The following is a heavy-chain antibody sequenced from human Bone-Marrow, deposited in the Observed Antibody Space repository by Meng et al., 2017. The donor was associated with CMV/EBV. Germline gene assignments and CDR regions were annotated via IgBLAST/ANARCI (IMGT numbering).Heavy chain of an antibody. CDR2: IYYSGST. V-gene: IGHV4-39*01. CDR1: GGSISSSSYY. J-gene: IGHJ5*02. D-gene: IGHD2-15*01. Sequence: SETLSLTCTVSGGSISSSSYYWGWIRQPPGKGLEWIGSIYYSGSTYYNPSLKSRVTISVDTSKNQFSLKLSSVTAADTAVYYCARHGVMVVPYNWFDPWGQGTLVTVSS. CDR3: ARHGVMVVPYNWFDP.